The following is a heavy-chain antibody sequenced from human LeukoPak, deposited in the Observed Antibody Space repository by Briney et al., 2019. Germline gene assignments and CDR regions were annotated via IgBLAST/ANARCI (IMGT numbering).Heavy chain of an antibody. Sequence: SETLSLTCTVSGGSISSYYWSWIRQPPGKGPEWIGYIYYSGSTNYNPSLKSRVTISVDTSKNQFSLKLSSVTAADTAVYYCARVVWSGYAWFDPWGQGTLVTVSS. CDR1: GGSISSYY. CDR2: IYYSGST. J-gene: IGHJ5*02. V-gene: IGHV4-59*01. CDR3: ARVVWSGYAWFDP. D-gene: IGHD3-3*01.